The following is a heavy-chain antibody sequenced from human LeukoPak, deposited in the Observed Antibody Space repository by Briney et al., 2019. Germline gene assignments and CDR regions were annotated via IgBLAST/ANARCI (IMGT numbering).Heavy chain of an antibody. D-gene: IGHD1-26*01. CDR3: ARAPLYRTWFDP. CDR1: GGSFSGYY. J-gene: IGHJ5*02. Sequence: SETLSLTCAVYGGSFSGYYWSWIRQPPGKGLEWIGEIDHSGSTNYNPSLKSRVTISVDTSKNQFSLKLSSVTAADTAVYYCARAPLYRTWFDPWGQGTLVTVSS. CDR2: IDHSGST. V-gene: IGHV4-34*01.